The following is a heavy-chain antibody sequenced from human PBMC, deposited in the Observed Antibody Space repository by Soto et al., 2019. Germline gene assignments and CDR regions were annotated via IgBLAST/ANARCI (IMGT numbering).Heavy chain of an antibody. CDR2: ISSYNGNT. Sequence: ASVKVSCKASGYTFTSYGITWVRQAPGQGLEWMGWISSYNGNTNYAQKVQGRVTLTTDTSTSTTYMELRSLRSDDTGVYYCARGPEYCSTTTCFSGVTWFDPWGQGTLVTVSS. CDR1: GYTFTSYG. CDR3: ARGPEYCSTTTCFSGVTWFDP. D-gene: IGHD2-2*01. V-gene: IGHV1-18*04. J-gene: IGHJ5*02.